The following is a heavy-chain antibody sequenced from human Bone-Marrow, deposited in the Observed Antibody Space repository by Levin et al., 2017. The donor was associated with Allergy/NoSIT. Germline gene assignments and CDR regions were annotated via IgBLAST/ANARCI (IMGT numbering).Heavy chain of an antibody. CDR2: IWYDGSNK. CDR3: ARDPTKLLWFRERDAFDI. CDR1: GFTFSSYG. J-gene: IGHJ3*02. V-gene: IGHV3-33*01. D-gene: IGHD3-10*01. Sequence: GGSLRLSCAASGFTFSSYGMHWVRQAPGKGLEWVAVIWYDGSNKYYADSVKGRFTISRDNSKNTLYLQMNSLRAEDTAVYYCARDPTKLLWFRERDAFDIWGQGTMVTVSS.